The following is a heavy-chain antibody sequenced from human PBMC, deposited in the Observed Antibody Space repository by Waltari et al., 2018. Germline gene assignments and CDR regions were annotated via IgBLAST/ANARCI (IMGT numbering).Heavy chain of an antibody. CDR2: ITASGGAI. CDR1: GFTFSSYS. V-gene: IGHV3-48*04. D-gene: IGHD3-10*01. J-gene: IGHJ3*02. CDR3: ARGTPGFFDI. Sequence: EVQLVESGGGLVQPGGSLRFSCAAPGFTFSSYSMNWVRQAPGKGLEWISYITASGGAIYYADSVKGRFSISRDGAKKSLYLQMNSLRAEDTAVYYCARGTPGFFDIWGQGTMVTVSS.